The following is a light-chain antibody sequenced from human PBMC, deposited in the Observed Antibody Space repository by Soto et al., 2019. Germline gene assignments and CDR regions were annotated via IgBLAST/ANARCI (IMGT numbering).Light chain of an antibody. CDR2: EVS. CDR1: SSDAGSYNF. V-gene: IGLV2-23*02. J-gene: IGLJ1*01. CDR3: CANAGRSTYV. Sequence: QSVLTQPASVSGSPGQSITISCTRTSSDAGSYNFVSWYQQHPGKVPKVMIYEVSKRPSGVSDRFSGSKSGNTASLTISGLQAEDEDDYYCCANAGRSTYVFGTGTKVPVL.